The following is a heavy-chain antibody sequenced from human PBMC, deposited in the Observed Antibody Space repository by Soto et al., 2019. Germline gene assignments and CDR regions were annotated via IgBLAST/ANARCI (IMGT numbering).Heavy chain of an antibody. V-gene: IGHV4-39*01. J-gene: IGHJ4*02. CDR2: IYYSGST. CDR3: ARLTPLFDY. Sequence: SSETLSLTCTVSGGSISSSSYYWGWIRQPPGKGLEWIGSIYYSGSTYYNPSLKSRVTISVDTSRNQFSLKLSSVTAADTAVYYCARLTPLFDYWGQGTLVTVSS. CDR1: GGSISSSSYY.